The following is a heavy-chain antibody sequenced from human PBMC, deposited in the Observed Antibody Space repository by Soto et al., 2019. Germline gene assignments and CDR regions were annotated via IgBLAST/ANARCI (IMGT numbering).Heavy chain of an antibody. CDR1: GFTFSSYS. D-gene: IGHD4-4*01. CDR2: ISSSSSYI. J-gene: IGHJ6*02. V-gene: IGHV3-21*01. Sequence: EVQLVESGGGLVKPGGSLRLSCAASGFTFSSYSMNWVRQAPGKGLEWVSSISSSSSYIYYADSVKGRFTISRGNAKNSLYLQMDSLRAEGTAVYYCAGGYGNYNFYYGIDVWGPGTTVTVCS. CDR3: AGGYGNYNFYYGIDV.